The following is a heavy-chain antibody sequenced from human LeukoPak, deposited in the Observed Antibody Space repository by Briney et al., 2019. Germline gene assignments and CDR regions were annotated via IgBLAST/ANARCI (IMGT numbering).Heavy chain of an antibody. V-gene: IGHV1-2*06. CDR2: INPNSGGT. D-gene: IGHD5-18*01. J-gene: IGHJ4*02. CDR3: ARGYSYGFDY. Sequence: ASVKVSCKASGYTFTSYGISWVRQAPGQGLEWMGRINPNSGGTNYAQKFQGRVTITRDTSISTAYMELSRLRSDDTAVYYCARGYSYGFDYWGQGTLVTVSS. CDR1: GYTFTSYG.